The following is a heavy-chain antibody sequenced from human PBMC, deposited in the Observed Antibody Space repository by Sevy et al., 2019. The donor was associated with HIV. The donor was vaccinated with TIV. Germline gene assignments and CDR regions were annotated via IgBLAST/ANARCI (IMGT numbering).Heavy chain of an antibody. CDR1: GCTFSSYA. D-gene: IGHD2-2*01. J-gene: IGHJ6*02. CDR2: IIPIFGTA. CDR3: ARVIVVVPAAMEPYYYCMDV. Sequence: ASVKVSCKASGCTFSSYAISWVRQAPGQGLEWMGGIIPIFGTANYAQNFQGRVTITADESTITAYMELSSLTSEDTAMYYCARVIVVVPAAMEPYYYCMDVWGQGTTVTVSS. V-gene: IGHV1-69*13.